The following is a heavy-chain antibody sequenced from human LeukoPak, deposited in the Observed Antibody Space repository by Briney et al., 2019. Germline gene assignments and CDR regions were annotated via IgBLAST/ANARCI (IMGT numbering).Heavy chain of an antibody. V-gene: IGHV3-30*04. Sequence: PGRSLRLSCEASGFTLNSYIMHWVRQAPGKGLEWVALISFDGRDKQYADSVKGRFTISKDNSKNTLYLQMNSLSGDDTSMYLCARAYGGLIDYWGQGTLVTVSS. CDR2: ISFDGRDK. CDR3: ARAYGGLIDY. CDR1: GFTLNSYI. J-gene: IGHJ4*02. D-gene: IGHD3-16*01.